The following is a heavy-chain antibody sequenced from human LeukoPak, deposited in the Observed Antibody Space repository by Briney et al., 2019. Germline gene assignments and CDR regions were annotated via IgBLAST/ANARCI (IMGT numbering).Heavy chain of an antibody. Sequence: GGSLRLSCAASGFTFSSYAMHWVRQAPGKGLEWVAVISYDGSNKYYADSVKGRFTISRDNSKNTLYLQMNSLRAEDTAVYYCARDQGSAWAPFDPWGQGTLVTVFS. CDR1: GFTFSSYA. D-gene: IGHD6-19*01. CDR3: ARDQGSAWAPFDP. CDR2: ISYDGSNK. J-gene: IGHJ5*02. V-gene: IGHV3-30-3*01.